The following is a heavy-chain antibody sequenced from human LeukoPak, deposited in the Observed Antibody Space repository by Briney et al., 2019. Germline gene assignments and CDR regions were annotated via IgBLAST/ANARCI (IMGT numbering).Heavy chain of an antibody. CDR1: GFTFSSYA. D-gene: IGHD6-13*01. V-gene: IGHV3-23*01. CDR3: AKDPTFGSWTDY. CDR2: ISGSGGST. Sequence: EGSLRLSCAASGFTFSSYAMSWVRQAPGKGLEWVSAISGSGGSTYYADSVKGRFTISRDNSKNTLYLQMNSLRAEDTAVYYCAKDPTFGSWTDYWGQGTLVTVSS. J-gene: IGHJ4*02.